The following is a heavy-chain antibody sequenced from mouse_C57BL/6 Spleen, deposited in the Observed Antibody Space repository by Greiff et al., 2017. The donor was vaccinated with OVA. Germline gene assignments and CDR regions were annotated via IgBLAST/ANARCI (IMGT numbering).Heavy chain of an antibody. CDR2: IYPGNSDT. CDR3: TRSEYYDYDAWFAY. J-gene: IGHJ3*01. CDR1: GYTFTSYW. Sequence: VQLQQSGTVLARPGASVKMSCKTSGYTFTSYWMHWVKQRPGQGLEWIGAIYPGNSDTSYNQKFKGKAKLTAVTSASTAYMELSSLTNEDSAVYYCTRSEYYDYDAWFAYWGQGTLVTVSA. D-gene: IGHD2-4*01. V-gene: IGHV1-5*01.